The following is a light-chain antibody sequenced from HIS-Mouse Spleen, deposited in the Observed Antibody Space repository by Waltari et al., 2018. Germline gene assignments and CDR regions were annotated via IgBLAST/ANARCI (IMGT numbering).Light chain of an antibody. Sequence: DIQLTQSPSFLSASVGDRVTITCRASQGISSYLAWYQQKPGKAPKLLIYAASTLQSGVPSRFSGSGSGTEFTLTISSLQPEDFATYYCQQLNSYPPTFGQGPR. CDR2: AAS. J-gene: IGKJ1*01. V-gene: IGKV1-9*01. CDR3: QQLNSYPPT. CDR1: QGISSY.